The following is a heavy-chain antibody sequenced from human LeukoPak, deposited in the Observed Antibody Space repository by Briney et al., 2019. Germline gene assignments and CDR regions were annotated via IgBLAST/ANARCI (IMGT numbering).Heavy chain of an antibody. CDR1: GGSISSYY. Sequence: SETLSLTCTLSGGSISSYYWSWIPQPPGKGLEWIGYIYYSGTTYYSPSLKSRVTISVDTSKNQFSLRLNSVTAADTAVYYCARGCGGSCYGAFDSWGQGTLVTVSS. D-gene: IGHD2-15*01. J-gene: IGHJ4*02. CDR3: ARGCGGSCYGAFDS. CDR2: IYYSGTT. V-gene: IGHV4-59*01.